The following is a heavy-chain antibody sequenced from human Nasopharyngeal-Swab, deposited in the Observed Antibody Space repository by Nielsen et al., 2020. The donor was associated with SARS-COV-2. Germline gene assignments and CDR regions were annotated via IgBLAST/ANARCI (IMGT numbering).Heavy chain of an antibody. CDR3: ARAGGGYSYADY. D-gene: IGHD5-18*01. CDR2: ISYDGRNK. V-gene: IGHV3-30*04. Sequence: GGSLRLSCAASGFTFSSYAIHWVRQAPGKGLEWVTFISYDGRNKYYADSVKGRFTISRDNSKNTLYLQMNSLRAEDTAVYYCARAGGGYSYADYWGQGTLVTVSS. J-gene: IGHJ4*02. CDR1: GFTFSSYA.